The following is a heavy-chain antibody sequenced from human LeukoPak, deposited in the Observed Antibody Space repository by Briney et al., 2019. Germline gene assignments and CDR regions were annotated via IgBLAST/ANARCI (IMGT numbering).Heavy chain of an antibody. CDR1: GFTFSSYW. J-gene: IGHJ3*02. Sequence: GGSLRLSCAASGFTFSSYWMSWVRQAPGKGLEWVANIKQDGSEKYYVDSVKGRFTISRDNAKNSLYLQMNSLRAEDTTVYCCARVTGFDLTEMLEVDAFDIWGQGTMVTVSS. CDR3: ARVTGFDLTEMLEVDAFDI. D-gene: IGHD5-24*01. CDR2: IKQDGSEK. V-gene: IGHV3-7*01.